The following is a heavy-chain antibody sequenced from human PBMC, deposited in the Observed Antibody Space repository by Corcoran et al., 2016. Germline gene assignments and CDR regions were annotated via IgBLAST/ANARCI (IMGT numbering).Heavy chain of an antibody. J-gene: IGHJ4*02. D-gene: IGHD2-15*01. V-gene: IGHV3-30*03. CDR1: GFTFSSYG. CDR2: ISYDGSNK. CDR3: ARGSDSVVVVTTTPYFDY. Sequence: QVQLVESGGGVVQPGRSLRLSCAASGFTFSSYGMHWVRQAPGKGLEWVAVISYDGSNKYYADSVKGRVTISSDNSKNTLYLQMDSLSAEDTAVYYCARGSDSVVVVTTTPYFDYWGQGTLVTVSS.